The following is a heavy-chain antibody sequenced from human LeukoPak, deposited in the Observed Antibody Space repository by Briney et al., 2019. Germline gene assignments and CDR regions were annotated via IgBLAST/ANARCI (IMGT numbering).Heavy chain of an antibody. V-gene: IGHV4-59*02. D-gene: IGHD3-3*01. Sequence: SETLSLTCTVSGGSVSGSYWSWVRQSPGKGLEWIGYIYYSGATNYNPSLKSRVTISVDTSKNQFSLKLSSVTAADTAVYYCARVGSYYDFWSGYYTGDYYMDVWGKGTTVTVSS. CDR2: IYYSGAT. CDR1: GGSVSGSY. J-gene: IGHJ6*03. CDR3: ARVGSYYDFWSGYYTGDYYMDV.